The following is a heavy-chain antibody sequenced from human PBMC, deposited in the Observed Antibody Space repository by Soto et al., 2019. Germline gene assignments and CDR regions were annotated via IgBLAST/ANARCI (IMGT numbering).Heavy chain of an antibody. CDR2: INSDGSRT. V-gene: IGHV3-74*01. CDR1: GFTFSNYW. Sequence: GGSLRLSCAASGFTFSNYWMHWVRQAPGKGLVWVSRINSDGSRTSYADSVKGRFTISRDNSKSTLYLQMNSLRAEDTALYYCAKGRSYYYYYGVDVWGQGTTVTVSS. J-gene: IGHJ6*02. CDR3: AKGRSYYYYYGVDV.